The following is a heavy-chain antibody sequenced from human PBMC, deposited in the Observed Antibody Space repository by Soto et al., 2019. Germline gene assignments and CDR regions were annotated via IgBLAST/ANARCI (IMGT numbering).Heavy chain of an antibody. CDR2: ISYDGSNK. CDR1: GFTFSNYA. CDR3: ARSPTHYDILTGYYHPFDS. J-gene: IGHJ4*02. V-gene: IGHV3-30-3*01. D-gene: IGHD3-9*01. Sequence: SGGSLRLSCAASGFTFSNYAMHWVRQAPGKGLEWVAVISYDGSNKYYADSVKGRFTISRDNSKNTLYLQMDSLRAEDTAVYYCARSPTHYDILTGYYHPFDSWGQGTLVTVSS.